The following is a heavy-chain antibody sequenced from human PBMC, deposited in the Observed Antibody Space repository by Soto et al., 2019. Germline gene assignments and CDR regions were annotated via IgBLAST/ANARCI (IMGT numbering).Heavy chain of an antibody. CDR1: GFTFSSYA. V-gene: IGHV3-30-3*01. J-gene: IGHJ5*02. Sequence: PGGSLRLSCAASGFTFSSYAMHWVRQAPGKGLEWVAVISYDGSNKYYADSVKGRFTISRDNSKNTLYLQMNSLRAEDTAVYYCARDRSDSSGYYNWFDPWGQGTLVTVSS. D-gene: IGHD3-22*01. CDR3: ARDRSDSSGYYNWFDP. CDR2: ISYDGSNK.